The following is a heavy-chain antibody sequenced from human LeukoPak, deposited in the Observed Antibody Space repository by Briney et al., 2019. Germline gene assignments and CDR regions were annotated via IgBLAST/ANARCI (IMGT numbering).Heavy chain of an antibody. J-gene: IGHJ4*02. CDR1: GGSISSYY. Sequence: SETLSLTCTVSGGSISSYYWSWIRQPPGKALEWIGYIYYSGRTNFNPSLKSRVTMSVDTSKNQFSLKLSSVTAADTAVYYCARHDIVATTSFDYWGQGTLVTVSS. V-gene: IGHV4-59*08. CDR2: IYYSGRT. D-gene: IGHD5-12*01. CDR3: ARHDIVATTSFDY.